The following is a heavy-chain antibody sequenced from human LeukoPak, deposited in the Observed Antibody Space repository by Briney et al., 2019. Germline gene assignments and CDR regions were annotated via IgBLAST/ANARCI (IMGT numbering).Heavy chain of an antibody. Sequence: SQTLSLTCAVSGGSISSGGYSWSWIRQPPGKGLEWIGYIYHSGSTYYNPSLKSRVTISVDRSKNQFSLKLSSVTAADTAVYYCARGVPSQGYGFWGQGTLVTVSS. V-gene: IGHV4-30-2*01. CDR3: ARGVPSQGYGF. D-gene: IGHD5-24*01. CDR1: GGSISSGGYS. J-gene: IGHJ4*02. CDR2: IYHSGST.